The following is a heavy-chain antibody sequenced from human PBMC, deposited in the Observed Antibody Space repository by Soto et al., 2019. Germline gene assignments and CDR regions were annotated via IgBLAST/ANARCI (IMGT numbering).Heavy chain of an antibody. J-gene: IGHJ4*02. D-gene: IGHD4-4*01. V-gene: IGHV1-69*01. CDR1: GGTSSSYA. CDR2: IIPILDTT. Sequence: QVQVVQSGAEVKKPGSSVRVSCKASGGTSSSYAITWMRQAPGQGLEWMGGIIPILDTTDYGKKFQGRVTFTADESTSTVYMELSSLTSDDTAVYYCASGEPTVNRRFDFWGQGTLVTVPS. CDR3: ASGEPTVNRRFDF.